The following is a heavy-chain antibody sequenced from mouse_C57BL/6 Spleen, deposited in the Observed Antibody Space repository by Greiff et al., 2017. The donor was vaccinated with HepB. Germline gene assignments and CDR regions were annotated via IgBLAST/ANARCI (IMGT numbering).Heavy chain of an antibody. J-gene: IGHJ1*03. CDR1: GFTFSSYG. CDR2: ISSGGSYT. D-gene: IGHD1-1*01. Sequence: EVMLVESGGDLVKPGGSLKLSCAASGFTFSSYGMSWVRQTPDKRLEWVATISSGGSYTYYPDSVKGRFTISRDNAKNTLYLQMSSLKSEDTAMYYCARGGSSRYWYFDVWGTGTTVTVSS. CDR3: ARGGSSRYWYFDV. V-gene: IGHV5-6*01.